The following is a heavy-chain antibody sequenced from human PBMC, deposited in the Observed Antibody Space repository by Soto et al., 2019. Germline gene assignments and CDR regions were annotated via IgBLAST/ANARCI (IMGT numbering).Heavy chain of an antibody. CDR1: GFTFSDYY. V-gene: IGHV3-11*06. D-gene: IGHD3-22*01. CDR3: ASSVNYDSSGPYYFDY. J-gene: IGHJ4*02. Sequence: GGSLRLSCAASGFTFSDYYMSWIRQAPGKGLEWVSYISSSSSYTNYADSVKGRFTISRDNAKNSLYLQMNSLRAEDTAVYYCASSVNYDSSGPYYFDYWGQGTLVTVSS. CDR2: ISSSSSYT.